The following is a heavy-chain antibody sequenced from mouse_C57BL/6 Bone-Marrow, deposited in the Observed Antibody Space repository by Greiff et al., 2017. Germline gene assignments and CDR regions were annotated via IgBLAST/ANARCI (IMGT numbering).Heavy chain of an antibody. CDR3: SRQVTTVLATKYFDV. Sequence: EVQLVESGGGLVKPGGSLKLSCAASGFTFSSYTMSWVRQTPEKRLQWVAAISGGGGNTYYPDSAKGRFTISRDNDKNILYLQMSSLRSEDTALYYCSRQVTTVLATKYFDVWGTGTTVTVSS. V-gene: IGHV5-9*01. CDR2: ISGGGGNT. D-gene: IGHD1-1*01. J-gene: IGHJ1*03. CDR1: GFTFSSYT.